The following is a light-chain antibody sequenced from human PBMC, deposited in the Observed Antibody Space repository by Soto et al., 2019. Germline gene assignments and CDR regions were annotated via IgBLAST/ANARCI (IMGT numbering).Light chain of an antibody. V-gene: IGKV1-5*01. Sequence: DIQMTQSPSTVSASVADRFTITCRASQSISSWLAWYQQKPGKAPKLLIYDASSLESGVPSRLSGSGSGTEFTLTISSLQPDDFATYYCQQYNSYSLTFGQGTKVDI. CDR1: QSISSW. CDR2: DAS. CDR3: QQYNSYSLT. J-gene: IGKJ1*01.